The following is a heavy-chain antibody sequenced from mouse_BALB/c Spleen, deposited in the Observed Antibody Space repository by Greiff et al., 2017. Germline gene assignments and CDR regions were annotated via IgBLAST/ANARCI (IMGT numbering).Heavy chain of an antibody. J-gene: IGHJ1*01. Sequence: DLVKPGASVKLSCKASGYTFTSYWINWIKQRPGQGLEWIGRIAPGSGSTYYNEMFKGKATLTVDTSSSTAYIQLSSLSSEDSAVYFCARTTGGYFDVWGAGTTVTVSS. CDR1: GYTFTSYW. CDR3: ARTTGGYFDV. V-gene: IGHV1S41*01. CDR2: IAPGSGST. D-gene: IGHD1-1*01.